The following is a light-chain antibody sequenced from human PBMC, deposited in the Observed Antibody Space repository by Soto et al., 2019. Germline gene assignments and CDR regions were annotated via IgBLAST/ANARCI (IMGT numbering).Light chain of an antibody. CDR1: SSDVGGYNY. Sequence: QSALTQPRSVSGSPGQSVTISCTGTSSDVGGYNYVSWYQQHPGKAPKLMIYDVSKRPSGVPDRFSGSKSGNTASLTISGLQAEEDADYYCCSYAGSYTYVFGTGTKLTVL. CDR3: CSYAGSYTYV. CDR2: DVS. V-gene: IGLV2-11*01. J-gene: IGLJ1*01.